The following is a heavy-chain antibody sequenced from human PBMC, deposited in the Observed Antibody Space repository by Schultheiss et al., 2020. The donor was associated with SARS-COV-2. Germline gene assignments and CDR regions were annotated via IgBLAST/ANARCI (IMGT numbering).Heavy chain of an antibody. CDR3: ARDHAPAYYYGSGRYFDGMDV. J-gene: IGHJ6*02. CDR1: GFTFSSYW. D-gene: IGHD3-10*01. CDR2: ISSDGSST. V-gene: IGHV3-74*01. Sequence: GGSLRLSCAASGFTFSSYWMHWVRQAPGKGLVWVSRISSDGSSTNYADSVKGRFTISRDNSKNTLYLQMNSLRAEDTAVYYCARDHAPAYYYGSGRYFDGMDVWGQGTTVTVSS.